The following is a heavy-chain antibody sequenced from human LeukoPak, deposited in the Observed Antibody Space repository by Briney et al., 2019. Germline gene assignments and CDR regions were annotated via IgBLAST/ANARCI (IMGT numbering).Heavy chain of an antibody. D-gene: IGHD6-13*01. J-gene: IGHJ6*03. Sequence: ASVKISCKVSGYTFTDYYMHWVQQAPGKGLEWMGLVDPEDGETIYAEKFQGRVTITADTSTDTAYMELRSLRSDDTAVYYCARGGIAAAGTTYYYYYMDVWGKGTTVTVSS. CDR1: GYTFTDYY. CDR2: VDPEDGET. CDR3: ARGGIAAAGTTYYYYYMDV. V-gene: IGHV1-69-2*01.